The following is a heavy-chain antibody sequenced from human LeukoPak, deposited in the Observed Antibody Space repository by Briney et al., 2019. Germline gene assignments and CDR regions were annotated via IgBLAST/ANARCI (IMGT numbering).Heavy chain of an antibody. V-gene: IGHV1-69*04. Sequence: SVKVSCKASGGTFSSYAISWVRQAPGQGLEWMGRIIPILGIANYAQKFQGRVTITADKSTSTAYMELSSLRSEDTAVYYCARAPSSYCSGGSCYSPLDYWGQGTLATVSS. CDR3: ARAPSSYCSGGSCYSPLDY. CDR2: IIPILGIA. D-gene: IGHD2-15*01. J-gene: IGHJ4*02. CDR1: GGTFSSYA.